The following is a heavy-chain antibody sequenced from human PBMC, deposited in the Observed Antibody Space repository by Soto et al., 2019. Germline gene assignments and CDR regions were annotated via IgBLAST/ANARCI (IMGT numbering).Heavy chain of an antibody. V-gene: IGHV3-64D*06. D-gene: IGHD2-2*01. CDR1: GFTFTNYA. J-gene: IGHJ4*02. CDR3: VARYCSSTTCYQVDY. CDR2: ISSTGGST. Sequence: VGSLRLSCSASGFTFTNYAIHWIRQAPGKGLEYVSAISSTGGSTYYADSVKGRFTISRDNSKNTVYLQMSSLRSEDSAVYYCVARYCSSTTCYQVDYWGQGTLVTVSS.